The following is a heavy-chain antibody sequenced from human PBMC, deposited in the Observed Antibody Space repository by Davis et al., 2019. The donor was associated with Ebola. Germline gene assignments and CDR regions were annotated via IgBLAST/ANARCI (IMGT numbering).Heavy chain of an antibody. Sequence: PGGSLRLSCAASGFTFSSYWMTWGRQTPGKGLEWVANIKQDGSQKYYVSSVKGRFTISRDNAKNSLYLEMNSLRVEDTAVYYCATEYSSSTLYLFYYMDVWGKGTTVTVSS. V-gene: IGHV3-7*01. CDR2: IKQDGSQK. CDR1: GFTFSSYW. J-gene: IGHJ6*03. CDR3: ATEYSSSTLYLFYYMDV. D-gene: IGHD6-13*01.